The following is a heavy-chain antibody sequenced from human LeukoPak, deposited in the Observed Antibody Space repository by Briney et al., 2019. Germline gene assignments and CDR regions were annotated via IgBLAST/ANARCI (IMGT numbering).Heavy chain of an antibody. D-gene: IGHD4-17*01. CDR1: GGSISSSSYY. CDR3: ARQYGDYALYYYYYMDV. CDR2: IYYSGST. Sequence: SETLSLTCTVSGGSISSSSYYWGWIRQPPGKGLEWIGSIYYSGSTYYNPSLKSRVSISVDTSKNQFSLKLSSVTAADTAVYYCARQYGDYALYYYYYMDVWGKGTMVTVSS. V-gene: IGHV4-39*01. J-gene: IGHJ6*03.